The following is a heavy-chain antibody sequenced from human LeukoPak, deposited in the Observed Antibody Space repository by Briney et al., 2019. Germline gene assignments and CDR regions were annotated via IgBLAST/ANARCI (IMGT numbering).Heavy chain of an antibody. V-gene: IGHV1-18*01. CDR3: ARDRWRGSSWYAKAFDI. J-gene: IGHJ3*02. Sequence: ASVRVSCKASGYTFTSYGISWVRQAPGQGLECMGWISAYNGNTNYAQKLQGRVTMTTDTSTSTAYMELRSLRSDDTAVYYCARDRWRGSSWYAKAFDIWGQGTMVTVSS. D-gene: IGHD6-13*01. CDR2: ISAYNGNT. CDR1: GYTFTSYG.